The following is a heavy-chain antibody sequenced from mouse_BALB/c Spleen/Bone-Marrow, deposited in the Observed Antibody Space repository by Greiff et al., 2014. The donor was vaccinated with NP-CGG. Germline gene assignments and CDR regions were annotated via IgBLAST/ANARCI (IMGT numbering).Heavy chain of an antibody. CDR2: INPSTGYT. D-gene: IGHD1-1*01. Sequence: QVQLHQSGAELAKPGASVKMSCKASGYTFTSYWMHWVKQRPGQGLEWIGYINPSTGYTEYNQKFKDKATLTADKSSSTAYMQLSSLTSEDSAVYYCARQITTVDYAMDYWGQGTSVTVSS. J-gene: IGHJ4*01. V-gene: IGHV1-7*01. CDR1: GYTFTSYW. CDR3: ARQITTVDYAMDY.